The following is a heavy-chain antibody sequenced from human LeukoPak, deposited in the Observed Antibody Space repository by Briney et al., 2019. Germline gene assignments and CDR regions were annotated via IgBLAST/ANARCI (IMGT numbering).Heavy chain of an antibody. CDR3: ARGLTERNYDFWSGPPKYYFDY. J-gene: IGHJ4*02. CDR1: GGSFSGYY. CDR2: INHSGST. V-gene: IGHV4-34*01. D-gene: IGHD3-3*01. Sequence: SETLSLTCAVYGGSFSGYYWSWIRQPPGKGLEWIGEINHSGSTNYNPSLKSRVTISVDTSKNQFSLKLSSVTAADTAVYYCARGLTERNYDFWSGPPKYYFDYWGQGTLVTVSS.